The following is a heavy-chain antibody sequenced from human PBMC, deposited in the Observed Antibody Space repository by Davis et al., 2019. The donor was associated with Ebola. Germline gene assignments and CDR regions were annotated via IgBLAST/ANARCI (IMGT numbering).Heavy chain of an antibody. CDR3: ARAEATVTTGWFDP. D-gene: IGHD4-17*01. CDR2: ISVTGDST. V-gene: IGHV3-23*01. CDR1: GFTFSSYP. J-gene: IGHJ5*02. Sequence: GGSLRLSCAASGFTFSSYPMSWVRQAPGKGLEWVSGISVTGDSTYYADSVKGRLTISRDNSKNTLYLQMNSLRADDTAVYYCARAEATVTTGWFDPWGQGTLVTVSS.